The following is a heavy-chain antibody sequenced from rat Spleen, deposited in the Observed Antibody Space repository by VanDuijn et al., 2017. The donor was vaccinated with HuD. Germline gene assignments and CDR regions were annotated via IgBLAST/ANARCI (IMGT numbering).Heavy chain of an antibody. D-gene: IGHD1-1*01. Sequence: EVQLVESGGGLVQPGRSLKLSCAASGFTFSDYNMAWIRQAPKTGLEWVATISYDGSITHYRDSVKGRFTISRDNAKSTLYLQMDSLRSEDTATYHCASHRHYTVYIMDAWGQGASVTVSS. CDR2: ISYDGSIT. CDR3: ASHRHYTVYIMDA. CDR1: GFTFSDYN. J-gene: IGHJ4*01. V-gene: IGHV5-7*01.